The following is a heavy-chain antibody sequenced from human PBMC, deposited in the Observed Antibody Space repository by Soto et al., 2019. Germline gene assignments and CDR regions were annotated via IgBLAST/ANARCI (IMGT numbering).Heavy chain of an antibody. CDR2: ISSSSSTI. CDR1: GFTFSSYS. D-gene: IGHD6-19*01. CDR3: AREAQLAVAGGHDAFDI. V-gene: IGHV3-48*02. Sequence: EVQLVESGGGVVQPGGSLRLSCAASGFTFSSYSMNWVRQAPGKRLEWVSYISSSSSTIYYADSVKGRFTISRDNAKNSLYLQMNSLRDEDTAVYYCAREAQLAVAGGHDAFDIWGQGTIVNVSS. J-gene: IGHJ3*02.